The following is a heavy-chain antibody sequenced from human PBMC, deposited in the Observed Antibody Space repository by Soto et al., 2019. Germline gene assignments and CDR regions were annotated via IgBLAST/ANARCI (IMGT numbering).Heavy chain of an antibody. V-gene: IGHV3-23*01. CDR3: AKIDIAAAGTGGAFDI. CDR1: GFTFSSYA. Sequence: EVQLLESGGGLVQPGGSLRLSCAASGFTFSSYAMSWVCQAPGKGLEWVSAISGSGGSTYYADSVKGRFTISRDNSKNTLYLQMNSLRAEDTAVYYCAKIDIAAAGTGGAFDIWGQGTMVTVSS. D-gene: IGHD6-13*01. CDR2: ISGSGGST. J-gene: IGHJ3*02.